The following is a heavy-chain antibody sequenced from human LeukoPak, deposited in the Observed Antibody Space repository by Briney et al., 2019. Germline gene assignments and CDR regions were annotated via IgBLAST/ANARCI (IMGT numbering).Heavy chain of an antibody. CDR1: GFTFSSYA. D-gene: IGHD3-22*01. V-gene: IGHV3-30-3*01. Sequence: GRSLRLSCAASGFTFSSYAMHWVRQAPGKGLEWVAVISYDGSNKYYADSVKGRFTISRDNSKNTLYLQMNSLRAEDTAVYYCARDRRYYDSSGYYLDYWGQGTLVTVSS. CDR2: ISYDGSNK. J-gene: IGHJ4*02. CDR3: ARDRRYYDSSGYYLDY.